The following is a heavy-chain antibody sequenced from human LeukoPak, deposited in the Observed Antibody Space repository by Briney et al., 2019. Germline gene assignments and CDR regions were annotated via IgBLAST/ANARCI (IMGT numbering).Heavy chain of an antibody. CDR2: INHSGST. D-gene: IGHD2-15*01. J-gene: IGHJ4*02. CDR1: GGSFSGYY. Sequence: SETLSLTCAVYGGSFSGYYWSWIRQPPGKGLEWIGEINHSGSTNYNPSLKTRVTISVDTSKNQFSVKLSSVTAADTAVYYCARAPGYCSGGSCFHFDYWGQGTLVTVS. V-gene: IGHV4-34*01. CDR3: ARAPGYCSGGSCFHFDY.